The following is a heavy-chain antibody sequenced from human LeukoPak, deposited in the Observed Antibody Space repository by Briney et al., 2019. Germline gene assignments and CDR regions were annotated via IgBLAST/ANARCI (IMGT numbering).Heavy chain of an antibody. CDR1: GDAISSGYYQ. Sequence: PSETLSLTCTVSGDAISSGYYQWIWIRQPAGKGLEWIGRIYSSGTTNYNPSLQRRVTISVDASTNQFSLKLDSVAAADTAVYYCARAITDSSGKYWLDPWGQGTLVTVSS. CDR3: ARAITDSSGKYWLDP. CDR2: IYSSGTT. V-gene: IGHV4-61*02. D-gene: IGHD6-19*01. J-gene: IGHJ5*02.